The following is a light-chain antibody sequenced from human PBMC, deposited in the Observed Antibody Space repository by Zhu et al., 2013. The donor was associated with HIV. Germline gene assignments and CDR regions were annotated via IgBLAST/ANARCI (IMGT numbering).Light chain of an antibody. V-gene: IGLV3-1*01. J-gene: IGLJ2*01. CDR2: QDN. Sequence: SYELTQPPSVSVSPGQTASITCSGDKLGDKYACWYQQKPGQSPVLVIYQDNKRPSGIPERFSGSNSGNTATLTISGTQAMDEADYYCQVWDSSGDPVVFGGGTRLTVL. CDR3: QVWDSSGDPVV. CDR1: KLGDKY.